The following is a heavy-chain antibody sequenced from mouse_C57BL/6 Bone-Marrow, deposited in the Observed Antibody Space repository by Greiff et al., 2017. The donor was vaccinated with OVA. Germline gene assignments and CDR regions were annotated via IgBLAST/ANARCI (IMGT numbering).Heavy chain of an antibody. J-gene: IGHJ3*01. V-gene: IGHV1-39*01. CDR1: GYSLTDYN. Sequence: VQLQQSGPELVKPGASVKISCKASGYSLTDYNMNWVKQSNGKSLEWIGVINPNYGTTSYNQKFKGKATLTVDQSSSTAYMQLNSLTSEDSAVYYCARSRGTTVEAPFAYWGQGTLVTVSA. CDR2: INPNYGTT. D-gene: IGHD1-1*01. CDR3: ARSRGTTVEAPFAY.